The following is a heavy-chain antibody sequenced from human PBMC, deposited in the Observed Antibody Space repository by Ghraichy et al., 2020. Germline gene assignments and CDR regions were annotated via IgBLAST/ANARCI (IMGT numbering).Heavy chain of an antibody. CDR3: GRDRVMTAIWALDW. CDR1: GYTFSDYY. Sequence: ASVKVSCKASGYTFSDYYMHWVRQAPGQGLEWMGWINLNSGDTKYAQKFQDRVTMTRDTSISAAYMDLNGLRSDDTAIYYCGRDRVMTAIWALDWWSQGTLVTVSS. CDR2: INLNSGDT. V-gene: IGHV1-2*02. J-gene: IGHJ4*02. D-gene: IGHD2-21*02.